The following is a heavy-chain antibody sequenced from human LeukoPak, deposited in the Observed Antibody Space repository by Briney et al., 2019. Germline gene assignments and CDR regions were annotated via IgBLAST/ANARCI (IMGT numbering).Heavy chain of an antibody. J-gene: IGHJ4*02. V-gene: IGHV4-59*01. CDR1: GGSLSSYY. Sequence: SETLSLTCTVSGGSLSSYYWSWIRQTPGKELEWIGYIYYSGSTNYNPSLKSRVTISVDTSKNQFSLKLSSVTAADTAVYYCARVGYSGSGSSDWGQGTLVTVSS. D-gene: IGHD3-10*01. CDR3: ARVGYSGSGSSD. CDR2: IYYSGST.